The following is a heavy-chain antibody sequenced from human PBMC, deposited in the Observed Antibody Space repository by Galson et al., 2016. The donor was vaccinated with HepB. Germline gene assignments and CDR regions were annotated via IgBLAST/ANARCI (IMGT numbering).Heavy chain of an antibody. J-gene: IGHJ4*01. D-gene: IGHD1-26*01. V-gene: IGHV1-18*01. CDR1: GYTFASFG. CDR3: ARSGTFGYFLDY. Sequence: SVKVSCKASGYTFASFGISWVRQAPGQGLEWMGWNNGYNGIANYAQNFQGRVTMTTDTFTNIAYMELTNLRSDDTAVYYCARSGTFGYFLDYWGRGTLVTVSS. CDR2: NNGYNGIA.